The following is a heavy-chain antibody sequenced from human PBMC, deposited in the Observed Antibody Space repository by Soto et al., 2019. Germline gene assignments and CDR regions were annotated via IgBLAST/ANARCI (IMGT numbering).Heavy chain of an antibody. J-gene: IGHJ6*02. CDR3: ARAAIPPELRFTERDNYDYTATVV. V-gene: IGHV1-18*01. CDR1: GYSFTAYG. CDR2: ISCYNGKT. D-gene: IGHD1-7*01. Sequence: QVQVVQSGDEVKEPGASVRVSCKTSGYSFTAYGISWVRQAPGQGLEWMGWISCYNGKTKYAQKVQGRVTMTTDTSTCPQYMQRRRLTSDCGAIYYWARAAIPPELRFTERDNYDYTATVVGGQGTTVPVSS.